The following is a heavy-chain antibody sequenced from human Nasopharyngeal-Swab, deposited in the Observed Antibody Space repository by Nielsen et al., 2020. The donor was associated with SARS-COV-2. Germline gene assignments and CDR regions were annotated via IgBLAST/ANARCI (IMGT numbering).Heavy chain of an antibody. CDR1: GFTFSSFG. Sequence: LSLTCAASGFTFSSFGMHWVRQAPGKGLEWVAFIAHDASNEYYGDSVKGRFSISRDSSKNTLYLQMDSLRGEDTAVYYCARDEGAHNSWGQGTLVTVSS. CDR3: ARDEGAHNS. J-gene: IGHJ4*02. V-gene: IGHV3-30*03. CDR2: IAHDASNE. D-gene: IGHD3-16*01.